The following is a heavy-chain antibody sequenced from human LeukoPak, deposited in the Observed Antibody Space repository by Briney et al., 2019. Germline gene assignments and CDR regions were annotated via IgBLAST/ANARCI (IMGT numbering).Heavy chain of an antibody. V-gene: IGHV3-48*03. CDR3: ARDIVATGSLYYYYMDV. J-gene: IGHJ6*03. D-gene: IGHD5-12*01. CDR2: ISSSGSTI. CDR1: GFTFSSYE. Sequence: TGGSLRLSCAASGFTFSSYEMNWVRQAPGKGLEWVSYISSSGSTIYYADSVKGRFTISRDNAKNSLYLQMNSLRAEDTAVYYCARDIVATGSLYYYYMDVWGKGTTVTVSS.